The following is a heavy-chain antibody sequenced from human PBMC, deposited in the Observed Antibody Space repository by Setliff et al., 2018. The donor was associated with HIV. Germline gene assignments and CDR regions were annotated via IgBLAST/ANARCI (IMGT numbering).Heavy chain of an antibody. CDR2: MRHSGST. CDR1: GGSFTEYY. Sequence: SETLSLTCAVYGGSFTEYYWNWIRQPPGKGLEWIGEMRHSGSTKYNPSLKSRVTISGDTPKKQFSMKLISVTAEDTAVYYCARALYGSDSLLDSWGQGTLVTVSS. J-gene: IGHJ4*02. CDR3: ARALYGSDSLLDS. V-gene: IGHV4-34*01. D-gene: IGHD1-26*01.